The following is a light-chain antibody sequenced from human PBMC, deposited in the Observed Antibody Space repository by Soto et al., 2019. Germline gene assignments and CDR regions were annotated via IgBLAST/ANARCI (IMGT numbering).Light chain of an antibody. CDR1: QTGSNSY. J-gene: IGKJ4*01. V-gene: IGKV3D-20*02. CDR3: QQRSNFLT. Sequence: IVLTQAPGTLSLSPGERATLSCRASQTGSNSYLAWYQHKSGQAPRLLIYDASNRATGIPARFSGSGSGTDFTLTISSLEPEDFAVYYCQQRSNFLTFGGGTKVDIK. CDR2: DAS.